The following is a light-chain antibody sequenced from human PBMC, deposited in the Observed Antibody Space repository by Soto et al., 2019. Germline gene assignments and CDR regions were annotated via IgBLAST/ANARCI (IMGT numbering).Light chain of an antibody. Sequence: EIVLTQSPGTLSLSPGERATLSCRASQSITNNYLAWYQQKPGQAPRLLIYLASNRAAGIPDRFSGSGSGADFTLTINRLEPEDFSVYHCQQYGSSPWTFGQGTKVHIK. CDR3: QQYGSSPWT. CDR2: LAS. J-gene: IGKJ1*01. V-gene: IGKV3-20*01. CDR1: QSITNNY.